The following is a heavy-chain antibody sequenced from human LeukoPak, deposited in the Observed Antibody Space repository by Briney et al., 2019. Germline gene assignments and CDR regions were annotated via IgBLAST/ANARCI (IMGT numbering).Heavy chain of an antibody. Sequence: SETLSLTCSVSGGSIRNSNYFWAWIRQPPGKGLEWIGSIYYSGNTYYNASLKSQVSISIDTSKNQFSLRLTSVTAADTAVYYCARHGRTYSGYGAWFDPWGQGTLVTVSS. CDR3: ARHGRTYSGYGAWFDP. V-gene: IGHV4-39*01. J-gene: IGHJ5*02. CDR1: GGSIRNSNYF. D-gene: IGHD5-12*01. CDR2: IYYSGNT.